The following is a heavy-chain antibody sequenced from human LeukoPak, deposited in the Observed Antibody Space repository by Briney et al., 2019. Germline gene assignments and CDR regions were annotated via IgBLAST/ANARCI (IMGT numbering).Heavy chain of an antibody. CDR3: ARNYYDSSGYYSWFDP. V-gene: IGHV1-3*01. CDR1: GYTFSSYA. J-gene: IGHJ5*02. CDR2: INAGYGNT. Sequence: ASVKVSCKASGYTFSSYAIHWVRQAPGQRLEWMGWINAGYGNTKYSQEFQGRVTVTRDTSASTAYMELRSLRSDDTAVYYCARNYYDSSGYYSWFDPWGQGTLVTVSS. D-gene: IGHD3-22*01.